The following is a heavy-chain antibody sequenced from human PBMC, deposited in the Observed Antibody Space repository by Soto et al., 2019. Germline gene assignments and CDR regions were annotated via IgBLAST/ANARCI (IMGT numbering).Heavy chain of an antibody. J-gene: IGHJ4*02. CDR3: AREGRIAEYYFDY. D-gene: IGHD6-6*01. V-gene: IGHV3-33*01. Sequence: QVQLVESGGGVVQPGRSLRLSCAASGFTFSRYGMHWVRQAPGKGLEWVAVIWYDGSNKYYADSVKGRFTISRDNSKNTLYVQMNSLRAEDTAVYYCAREGRIAEYYFDYWGQGTLVTVSS. CDR1: GFTFSRYG. CDR2: IWYDGSNK.